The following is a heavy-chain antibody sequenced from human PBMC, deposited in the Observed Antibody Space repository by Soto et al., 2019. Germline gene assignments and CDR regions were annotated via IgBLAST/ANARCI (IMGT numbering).Heavy chain of an antibody. V-gene: IGHV1-69*13. CDR1: GYTFSSYA. Sequence: SVKVSCKASGYTFSSYAISWVRQAPGQGLEWMGGIIPIFGTANYAQKFQGRVTITADESTSTAYMELSSLRSEDTAVYYCARSIVPAAMNLGYYFDYWGQGTLVTVSS. CDR3: ARSIVPAAMNLGYYFDY. D-gene: IGHD2-2*01. J-gene: IGHJ4*02. CDR2: IIPIFGTA.